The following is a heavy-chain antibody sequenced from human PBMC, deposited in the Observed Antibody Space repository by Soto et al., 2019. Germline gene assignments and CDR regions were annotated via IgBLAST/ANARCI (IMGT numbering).Heavy chain of an antibody. V-gene: IGHV3-11*01. CDR2: IGTGTTI. J-gene: IGHJ3*02. D-gene: IGHD2-21*01. CDR1: GFTFSDYY. Sequence: QVQLLESGGALVKPVGSLRLSCAASGFTFSDYYMSWIRQAPGKGLEWISYIGTGTTIWYADSVKGRFTISRDNAKTSLDLQMNSLRAEDTAVYFCARRAILWGNAFDIWGQGTMVTVSS. CDR3: ARRAILWGNAFDI.